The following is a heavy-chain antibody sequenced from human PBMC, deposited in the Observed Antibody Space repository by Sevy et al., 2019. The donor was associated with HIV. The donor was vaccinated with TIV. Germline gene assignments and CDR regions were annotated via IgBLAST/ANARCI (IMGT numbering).Heavy chain of an antibody. CDR1: GYSSTTYW. V-gene: IGHV5-10-1*01. CDR2: TDPSDSYS. D-gene: IGHD5-18*01. Sequence: GESLKISCKGSGYSSTTYWISWVRQMPGKGLEWMGRTDPSDSYSSYSRSFQGHVIISGDKSTSTAYLQWSSLKASDSAMDYCARPSGGYSYDSEDAFDIWGQGTMVTVSS. CDR3: ARPSGGYSYDSEDAFDI. J-gene: IGHJ3*02.